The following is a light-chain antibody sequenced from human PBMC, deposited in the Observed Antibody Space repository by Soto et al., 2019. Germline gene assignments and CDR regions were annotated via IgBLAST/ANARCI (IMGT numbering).Light chain of an antibody. V-gene: IGLV4-69*01. CDR1: SGHSSFA. CDR3: QTWGTALRV. J-gene: IGLJ2*01. Sequence: QSVLTQSPSASASLGASVKLTCTLSSGHSSFAIAWHQQQPEKGPRFLMTVNSDGSHTKGDGIPDRFSGSRSGAERYLTISGLQSEDEADYYGQTWGTALRVFGGGTKLTVL. CDR2: VNSDGSH.